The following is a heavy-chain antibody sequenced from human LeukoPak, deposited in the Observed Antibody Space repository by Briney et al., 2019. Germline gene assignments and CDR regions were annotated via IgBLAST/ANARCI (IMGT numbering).Heavy chain of an antibody. CDR1: GFTFSSYA. CDR2: ISYDGSNK. J-gene: IGHJ6*02. Sequence: PGRSLRLSCAASGFTFSSYAMPWVRQAPGKGLEWVAVISYDGSNKYYADSVKGRFTIFRDNSKNTLYLQMNSLRAEDTAVYYCARAGDSYCGGDCYPYYYGMDVWGQGTTVTVSS. D-gene: IGHD2-21*02. CDR3: ARAGDSYCGGDCYPYYYGMDV. V-gene: IGHV3-30-3*01.